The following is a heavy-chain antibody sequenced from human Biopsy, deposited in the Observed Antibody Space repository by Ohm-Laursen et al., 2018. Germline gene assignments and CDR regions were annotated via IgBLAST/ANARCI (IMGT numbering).Heavy chain of an antibody. CDR2: FYNSETT. CDR3: ARHPTGFWFDP. V-gene: IGHV4-39*01. J-gene: IGHJ5*02. Sequence: GTLSLTCSVSGDSISASTTSYWAWLRQPPGKGLEWIGSFYNSETTFYNPSLKSRVAISVDTSTNQFSLKVSSVTAADTALYYCARHPTGFWFDPWGHGTLVTVSS. CDR1: GDSISASTTSY.